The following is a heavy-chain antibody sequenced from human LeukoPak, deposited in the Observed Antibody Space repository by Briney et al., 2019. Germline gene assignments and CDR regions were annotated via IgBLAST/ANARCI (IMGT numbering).Heavy chain of an antibody. CDR2: GNESGGT. D-gene: IGHD3-3*01. CDR1: GGSLNGHY. V-gene: IGHV4-34*01. J-gene: IGHJ5*02. CDR3: AKNGQSGFSFDP. Sequence: SETLSLTCAVYGGSLNGHYWSWIRQPPGKGLEWIGEGNESGGTKFNPSLKSRVTISADTSKNQFSLKLSSVTAADTAVYYCAKNGQSGFSFDPWGQGTLVTVPS.